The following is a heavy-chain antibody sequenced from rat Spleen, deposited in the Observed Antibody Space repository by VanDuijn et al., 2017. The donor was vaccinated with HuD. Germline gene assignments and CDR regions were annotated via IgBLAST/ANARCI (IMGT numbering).Heavy chain of an antibody. J-gene: IGHJ2*01. CDR1: GFTFSDYY. CDR3: TTTRD. Sequence: EVQLVESDGALVQPGRSLKLSCAASGFTFSDYYMAWVRQAPTKGLEWVATISSDGSTPYYRDSVKGRFTISRDNAKSTLYLQMDSLRSEDTATYYCTTTRDWGQGVMVTVSS. V-gene: IGHV5-20*01. CDR2: ISSDGSTP.